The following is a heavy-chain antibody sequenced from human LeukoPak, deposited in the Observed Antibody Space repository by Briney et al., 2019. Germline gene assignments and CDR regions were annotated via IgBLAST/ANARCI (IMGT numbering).Heavy chain of an antibody. Sequence: GGSLRLSCAASGFTFSTYAIHWVRQAPGKGLEWVAVISSDGSNEYYADSVKGRFTISRDNSENTVFLQMNSLRAEDTAVFYCARSITVVRGVITDAFDIWGQGTVVTVSS. D-gene: IGHD3-10*01. CDR2: ISSDGSNE. V-gene: IGHV3-30-3*01. CDR1: GFTFSTYA. CDR3: ARSITVVRGVITDAFDI. J-gene: IGHJ3*02.